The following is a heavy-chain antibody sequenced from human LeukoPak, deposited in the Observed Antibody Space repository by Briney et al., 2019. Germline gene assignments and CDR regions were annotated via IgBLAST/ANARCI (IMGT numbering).Heavy chain of an antibody. D-gene: IGHD2-15*01. CDR3: AKDLSGWSPDKQYFQH. CDR2: IRHDGSNK. V-gene: IGHV3-30*02. CDR1: GFTFSSYA. Sequence: GGSLRLSCAASGFTFSSYAMHWVRQAPGKGLEWVAFIRHDGSNKYYADSVKGRFTISRDNSKNTLYLQMNSLRAEDTAVYYCAKDLSGWSPDKQYFQHWGQGTLVTVSS. J-gene: IGHJ1*01.